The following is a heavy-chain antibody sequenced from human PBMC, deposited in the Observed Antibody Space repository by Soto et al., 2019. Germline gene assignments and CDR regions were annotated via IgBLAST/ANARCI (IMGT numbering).Heavy chain of an antibody. J-gene: IGHJ6*02. V-gene: IGHV3-23*01. CDR1: GFTFSSYA. CDR2: ISGSGGST. CDR3: ATNGSGSYYMWYYYYGMDV. D-gene: IGHD3-10*01. Sequence: GGSLRLSCAASGFTFSSYAMSWVRQAPGKGLEWVSAISGSGGSTYYADSVKGRFTISRDNSKNTLYLQMNSLRAEDTAVYYCATNGSGSYYMWYYYYGMDVWGQGTTVTVSS.